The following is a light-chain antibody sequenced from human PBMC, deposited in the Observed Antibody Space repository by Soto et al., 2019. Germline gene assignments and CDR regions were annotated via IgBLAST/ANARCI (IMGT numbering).Light chain of an antibody. CDR1: QDSTKY. J-gene: IGKJ1*01. CDR2: DAS. Sequence: IQLTQSPSSLSASVGDRFTITCRASQDSTKYLAWYQQKPGKAPKLLIYDASTLKSGVPSRFSGSGSGTDFTLTISSLQHEDFATYYCQQSYSTPRTFGQGTKVDIK. V-gene: IGKV1-39*01. CDR3: QQSYSTPRT.